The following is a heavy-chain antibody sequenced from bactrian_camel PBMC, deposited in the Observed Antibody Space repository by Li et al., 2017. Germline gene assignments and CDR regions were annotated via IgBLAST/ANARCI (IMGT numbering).Heavy chain of an antibody. J-gene: IGHJ4*01. D-gene: IGHD5*01. CDR1: GYFNTINC. CDR3: ATGGTWQGYTY. V-gene: IGHV3S54*01. Sequence: HVQLVESGGGSVQAGGSLRLSCAASGYFNTINCMGWFRQAPGKEREGVAAITTGGGSTYYADSVKGRFTISRDNAKNTLYLQMNSLKTEDTAVYYCATGGTWQGYTYWGQGTQVTVS. CDR2: ITTGGGST.